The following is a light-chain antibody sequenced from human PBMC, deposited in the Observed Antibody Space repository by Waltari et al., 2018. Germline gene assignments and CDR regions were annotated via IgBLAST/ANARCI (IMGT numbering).Light chain of an antibody. CDR1: AGLSRW. CDR2: KAS. V-gene: IGKV1-5*03. J-gene: IGKJ5*01. CDR3: QHYNSYSPIT. Sequence: RDSAGLSRWFAWDQQDPGKGPKLLMLKASNLQSRDPSRFSVSGTGTDFTLTISSLQPDVFATYYCQHYNSYSPITFGQGTRLEIK.